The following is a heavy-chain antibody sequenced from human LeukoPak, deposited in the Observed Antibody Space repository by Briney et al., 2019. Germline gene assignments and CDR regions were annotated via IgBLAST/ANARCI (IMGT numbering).Heavy chain of an antibody. CDR2: ISAYNGNT. V-gene: IGHV1-18*01. CDR3: ARGDSSSWFPFDY. J-gene: IGHJ4*02. CDR1: GYTFTSYG. Sequence: ASVKVSCKASGYTFTSYGISWVRQAPGQGLEWMGWISAYNGNTNYAQKFQGRVTMTRNTSISTAYMELSGLRSEDTAVYYCARGDSSSWFPFDYWGQGTLVTVSS. D-gene: IGHD6-13*01.